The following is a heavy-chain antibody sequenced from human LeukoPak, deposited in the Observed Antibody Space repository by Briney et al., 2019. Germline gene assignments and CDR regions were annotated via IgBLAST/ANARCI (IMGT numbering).Heavy chain of an antibody. J-gene: IGHJ5*02. D-gene: IGHD5-12*01. Sequence: GGSLRLSCAASGFTFSSYAMSWVRQVPGKGLEWVSAISGSGGSTYYADSVKGRFTISRDNSKNTLYLQMNSLRAEDTAVYYCAKDSGYVIVNWFDPWGQGTLVTVSS. V-gene: IGHV3-23*01. CDR2: ISGSGGST. CDR3: AKDSGYVIVNWFDP. CDR1: GFTFSSYA.